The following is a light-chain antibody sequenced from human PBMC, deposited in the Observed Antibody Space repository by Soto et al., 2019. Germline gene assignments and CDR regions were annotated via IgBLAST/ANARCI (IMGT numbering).Light chain of an antibody. J-gene: IGKJ5*01. CDR1: QSVSSN. Sequence: EIVMTQSPAILSVSPGERATLSCRASQSVSSNLAWYQQKPGQAPRLLIYETSTRSTGIPARFSVSGSGTEFTLTIRILQSEDFAVYYCQQYKSWSPITFGQGTRLEIK. V-gene: IGKV3-15*01. CDR3: QQYKSWSPIT. CDR2: ETS.